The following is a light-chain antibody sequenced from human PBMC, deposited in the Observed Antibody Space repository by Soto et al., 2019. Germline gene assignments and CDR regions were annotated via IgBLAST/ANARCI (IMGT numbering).Light chain of an antibody. V-gene: IGLV2-14*01. Sequence: QSALTQPASVSDSPGQAITISCTGTSSDVGGDNHVSWYQQHPGKAPKLMIYDVTNRPSGVSNRFSGSKSVITAYLIISGLQAEDEADYYCVSYTSSTTYVFGAGTKVTVL. CDR1: SSDVGGDNH. CDR3: VSYTSSTTYV. J-gene: IGLJ1*01. CDR2: DVT.